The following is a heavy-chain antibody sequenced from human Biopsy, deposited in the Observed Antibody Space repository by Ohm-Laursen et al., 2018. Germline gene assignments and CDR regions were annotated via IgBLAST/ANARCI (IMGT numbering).Heavy chain of an antibody. V-gene: IGHV4-4*09. CDR2: IHHSGST. D-gene: IGHD2-15*01. Sequence: TLSLTCTVSGVSITAYYWSWIRQPPGKGLECIGNIHHSGSTNYNPSLKSRLTISVDTSKNQFSLKLSSVIAADTAVYHCARMDCSGGSCHYYSYGMDVWGQGTTVTVSS. CDR1: GVSITAYY. J-gene: IGHJ6*02. CDR3: ARMDCSGGSCHYYSYGMDV.